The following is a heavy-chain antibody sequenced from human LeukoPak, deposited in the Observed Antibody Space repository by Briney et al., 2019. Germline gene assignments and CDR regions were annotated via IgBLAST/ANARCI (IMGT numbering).Heavy chain of an antibody. J-gene: IGHJ4*02. CDR2: FYPGDSDT. CDR1: GYSLTNYW. CDR3: ARHLRGSETYPIDY. D-gene: IGHD3-10*01. Sequence: GESLKISCKGSGYSLTNYWIGWVRQMPGKGLEWMGIFYPGDSDTRYSPSFLGQVTISADKSINTAYLQWSSLKASDTAMYYCARHLRGSETYPIDYWGQGTLVTVSS. V-gene: IGHV5-51*01.